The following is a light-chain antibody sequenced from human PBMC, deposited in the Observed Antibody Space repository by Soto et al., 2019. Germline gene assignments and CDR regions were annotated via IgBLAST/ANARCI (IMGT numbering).Light chain of an antibody. CDR1: QSVSKNV. J-gene: IGKJ4*01. V-gene: IGKV3-20*01. CDR2: VAS. Sequence: EIVLTQSPGTLSLSAGERATLSCRASQSVSKNVLAWYQQKPGQAPRLLINVASSRATGIPDRFSGSWSGTDFSLTIDRLEPEDFAVYFCQQYCSSPPTFGGGTKVAIK. CDR3: QQYCSSPPT.